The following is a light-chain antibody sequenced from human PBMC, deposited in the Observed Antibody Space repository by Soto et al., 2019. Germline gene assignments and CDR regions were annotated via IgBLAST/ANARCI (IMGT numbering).Light chain of an antibody. J-gene: IGKJ3*01. CDR3: QQHNYY. Sequence: DVQMTQSPSTLSASVGDRATITCRASQSIGNWLAWYQQKPGKPPTVLIHNASNLESVVPSRFSGSGSGTEFSLTISNLQPDDFATYCCQQHNYYFGHGTKVDIK. CDR2: NAS. V-gene: IGKV1-5*01. CDR1: QSIGNW.